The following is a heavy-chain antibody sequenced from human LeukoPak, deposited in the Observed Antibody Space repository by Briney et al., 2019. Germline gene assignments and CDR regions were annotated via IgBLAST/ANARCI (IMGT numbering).Heavy chain of an antibody. CDR3: ARDGYYGDDAFDL. D-gene: IGHD2/OR15-2a*01. V-gene: IGHV3-7*01. J-gene: IGHJ3*01. CDR1: GFTIGSYW. Sequence: PGGSLRLSCAGSGFTIGSYWMSWVRQAPGKGLEWVANIRQDGSEKYYVDSVKGRLTISRDNAKNSLYLQMNSLRAEDTGIYYCARDGYYGDDAFDLWGQGTMVTVSS. CDR2: IRQDGSEK.